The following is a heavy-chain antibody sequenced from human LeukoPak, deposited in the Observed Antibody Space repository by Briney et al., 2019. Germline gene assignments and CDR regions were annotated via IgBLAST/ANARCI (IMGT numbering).Heavy chain of an antibody. CDR2: FDPEDGET. CDR1: GYTPTELS. V-gene: IGHV1-24*01. J-gene: IGHJ4*02. CDR3: STARHSSGYYPFDY. Sequence: ASVKVSCKVSGYTPTELSMHWVRQAPGKGLEWMGGFDPEDGETSYAQKFQGRVTMTEDTSTDTAYMELSSLRSEDTAVYYCSTARHSSGYYPFDYWGQGTLVTVSS. D-gene: IGHD3-22*01.